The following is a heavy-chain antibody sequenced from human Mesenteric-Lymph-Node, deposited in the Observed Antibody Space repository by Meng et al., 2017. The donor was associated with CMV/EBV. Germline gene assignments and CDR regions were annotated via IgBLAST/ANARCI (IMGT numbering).Heavy chain of an antibody. CDR1: GDSISSYY. Sequence: SETLSLTCTVSGDSISSYYWSWIRQPPGKGLEWIGYIYYSGSTNYNPSLKSRVTISVDTSKNQFSLKLSSVTAADTAVYYCARDPGTKYYDFWSGRHYYYGMDVWGQGTTVTVSS. V-gene: IGHV4-59*01. CDR3: ARDPGTKYYDFWSGRHYYYGMDV. J-gene: IGHJ6*02. D-gene: IGHD3-3*01. CDR2: IYYSGST.